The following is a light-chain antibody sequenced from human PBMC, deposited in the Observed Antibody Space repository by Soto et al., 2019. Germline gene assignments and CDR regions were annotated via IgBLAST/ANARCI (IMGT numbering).Light chain of an antibody. CDR1: QSISSH. CDR2: AAS. CDR3: QQSYSTLGT. J-gene: IGKJ1*01. V-gene: IGKV1-39*01. Sequence: DIQMTQSPSSLSASVGDRVTITCRASQSISSHLNWYQQKPGNAPKVLISAASSLQSGVPSRFSGSGSGTDFTLTISSLQPEDFATYYCQQSYSTLGTFGQGTKVDIK.